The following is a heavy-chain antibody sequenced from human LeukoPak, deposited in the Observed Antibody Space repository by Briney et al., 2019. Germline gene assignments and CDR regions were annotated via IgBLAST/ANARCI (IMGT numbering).Heavy chain of an antibody. V-gene: IGHV4-39*07. CDR1: GGSISSTIYY. D-gene: IGHD3-3*01. CDR2: IYYSGST. J-gene: IGHJ4*02. CDR3: ARERNGFYGDY. Sequence: SETLSLTCTVSGGSISSTIYYWGWIRQPPGKGLEWIGTIYYSGSTYYNSSLKSRVTISVDTSKNQFSLKLSSVTAADTAMYYCARERNGFYGDYWGQGTLVTVSS.